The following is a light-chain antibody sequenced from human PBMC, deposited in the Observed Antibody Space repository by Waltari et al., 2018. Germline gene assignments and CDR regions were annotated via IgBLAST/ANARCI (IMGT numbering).Light chain of an antibody. CDR3: QQFNNWPAWT. J-gene: IGKJ1*01. CDR1: QSVRNN. CDR2: GAS. Sequence: EIVMTQSPATLSVSPGERATLSCRASQSVRNNLAWYQQKPGQAPRLLIYGASTRATGIPASFSGSGSGTEFTLTIGSMQSEDFAVYYCQQFNNWPAWTFGQGTKVEIK. V-gene: IGKV3-15*01.